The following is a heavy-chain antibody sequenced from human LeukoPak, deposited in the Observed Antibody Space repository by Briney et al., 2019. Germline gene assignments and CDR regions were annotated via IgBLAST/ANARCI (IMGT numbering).Heavy chain of an antibody. D-gene: IGHD7-27*01. CDR2: IYYSGST. J-gene: IGHJ3*02. CDR3: ARELTGSAFDI. Sequence: PSETLSLTCTVSGGSISSYYWSWIRQPPGKGLEWIGYIYYSGSTNYNPSLKSRVTISVDTSKNHFSLKLRSVTAADTAVYYCARELTGSAFDIWGQGIMVTVSS. CDR1: GGSISSYY. V-gene: IGHV4-59*01.